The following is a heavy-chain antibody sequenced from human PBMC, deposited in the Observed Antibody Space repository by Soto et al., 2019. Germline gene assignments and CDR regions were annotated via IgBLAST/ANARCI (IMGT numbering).Heavy chain of an antibody. J-gene: IGHJ5*02. CDR3: ARHYSSGWYWFDP. CDR1: GGSFSGYY. D-gene: IGHD6-19*01. V-gene: IGHV4-34*01. Sequence: PSETLSLTCAVYGGSFSGYYWSWIRQPPGKGLEWIGEINHSGSTNYNPSLKSRVTISVDTSKNQFSLKLSSVTAADTAVYYCARHYSSGWYWFDPWGQGTLVTVSS. CDR2: INHSGST.